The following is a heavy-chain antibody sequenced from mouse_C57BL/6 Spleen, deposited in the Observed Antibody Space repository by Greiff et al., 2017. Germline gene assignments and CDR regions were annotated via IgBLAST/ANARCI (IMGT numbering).Heavy chain of an antibody. CDR1: GYAFSSYW. J-gene: IGHJ3*01. CDR3: ARGDYYGSSSGFAY. Sequence: VQLQQSGAELVKPGASVKISCKASGYAFSSYWMNWVKQRPGKGLEGIGQIYPGDGDTNYNGKFKGKATLTADKSSSTAYMQLSSLTSEDSAVYFCARGDYYGSSSGFAYWGQGTLVTVSA. D-gene: IGHD1-1*01. V-gene: IGHV1-80*01. CDR2: IYPGDGDT.